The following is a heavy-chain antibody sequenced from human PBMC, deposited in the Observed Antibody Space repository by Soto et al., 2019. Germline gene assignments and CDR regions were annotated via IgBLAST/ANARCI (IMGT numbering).Heavy chain of an antibody. Sequence: PGGSLRLSCAASGFTFSSYEMNWVRQAPGKGLEWVSYISSSGSTIYYADSVKGRFTISRDNAKNSLYLQMYSLRAEDTAVYYCARWRELKPFYYYYGMDVWGQGTTVTVSS. CDR2: ISSSGSTI. J-gene: IGHJ6*02. CDR1: GFTFSSYE. D-gene: IGHD1-26*01. V-gene: IGHV3-48*03. CDR3: ARWRELKPFYYYYGMDV.